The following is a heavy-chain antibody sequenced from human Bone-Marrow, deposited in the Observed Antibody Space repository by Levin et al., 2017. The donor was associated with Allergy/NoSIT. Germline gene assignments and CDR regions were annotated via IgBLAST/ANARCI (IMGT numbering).Heavy chain of an antibody. V-gene: IGHV3-66*01. Sequence: GGSLRLSCAASGFTVSRNYMSWVRQAPGKGLEWVSLIYSGGGTQYADSVKGRFTISRDNSKNTLYLQMNSLRADDTAVYYCARDGVGTAAGTPWGQGTLVTVSS. CDR1: GFTVSRNY. CDR3: ARDGVGTAAGTP. J-gene: IGHJ4*02. CDR2: IYSGGGT. D-gene: IGHD6-13*01.